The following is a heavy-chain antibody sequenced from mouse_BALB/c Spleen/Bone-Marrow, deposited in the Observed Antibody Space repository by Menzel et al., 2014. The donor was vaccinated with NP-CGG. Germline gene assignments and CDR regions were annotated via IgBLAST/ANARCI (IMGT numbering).Heavy chain of an antibody. Sequence: QVQLQQSGAELVKPGASVKMSCKASGYTFTSYWMHWVKQRPGQGLEWIGVLDPSDSYTTYNQKFKGKATLTVDTSSNTAYMQLSSLTSEDSADYSATRGANPYYYPMAYWGQGTFVPVSS. J-gene: IGHJ4*01. V-gene: IGHV1S127*01. D-gene: IGHD4-1*01. CDR1: GYTFTSYW. CDR3: TRGANPYYYPMAY. CDR2: LDPSDSYT.